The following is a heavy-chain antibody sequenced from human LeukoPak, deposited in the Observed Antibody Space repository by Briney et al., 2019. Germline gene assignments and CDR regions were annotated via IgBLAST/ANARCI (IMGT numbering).Heavy chain of an antibody. CDR2: IIPILGIA. CDR1: GYTFTGYY. CDR3: AREIRFLEWLLGD. Sequence: ASVKVSCKASGYTFTGYYMHWVRQAPGQGLEWMGRIIPILGIANYAQKFQGRVTITADKSTSTAYMELSSLRSEDTAVYYCAREIRFLEWLLGDWGQGTLVTVSS. J-gene: IGHJ4*02. V-gene: IGHV1-69*04. D-gene: IGHD3-3*01.